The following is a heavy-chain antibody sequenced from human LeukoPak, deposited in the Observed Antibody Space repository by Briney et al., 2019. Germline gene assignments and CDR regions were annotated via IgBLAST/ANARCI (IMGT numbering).Heavy chain of an antibody. CDR2: IYYSGST. J-gene: IGHJ4*02. D-gene: IGHD5-18*01. V-gene: IGHV4-61*01. CDR3: ARVWKQLPSSYYFDY. CDR1: GGSVSSGSYY. Sequence: SETLSLTCTVSGGSVSSGSYYWSRIRQPPGKGLEWIGYIYYSGSTNYNPSPKSRVTISVDTSKNQFSLKLSSVTAADTAVYYCARVWKQLPSSYYFDYWGQGTLVTVSS.